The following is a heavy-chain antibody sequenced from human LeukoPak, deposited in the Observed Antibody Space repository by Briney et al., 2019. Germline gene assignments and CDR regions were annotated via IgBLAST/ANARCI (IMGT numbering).Heavy chain of an antibody. CDR1: GYTFTSYY. V-gene: IGHV1-46*01. CDR3: ARTSHYYDSSGFDP. J-gene: IGHJ5*02. CDR2: INPSGGST. Sequence: ASVKVSCKASGYTFTSYYMHWVRQAPGQGLEWMGIINPSGGSTSYAQKFQGRVTMTRDTSISTAYMELSRLRSDDTAVYYCARTSHYYDSSGFDPWGQGTLVTVSS. D-gene: IGHD3-22*01.